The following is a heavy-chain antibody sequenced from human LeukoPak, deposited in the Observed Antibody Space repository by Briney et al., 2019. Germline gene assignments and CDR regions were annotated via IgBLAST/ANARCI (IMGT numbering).Heavy chain of an antibody. J-gene: IGHJ4*02. V-gene: IGHV4-39*01. CDR3: ARFIAAADTIDY. CDR1: GGSISSSSYY. D-gene: IGHD6-13*01. Sequence: KPSETLSLTCTVSGGSISSSSYYWGWIRQPPGKGLEWIGSIYYSGSTYYNPSLKSRVTISVDTSKNQFSLELSSVTAADTAVYYCARFIAAADTIDYWGQGTLVTVSS. CDR2: IYYSGST.